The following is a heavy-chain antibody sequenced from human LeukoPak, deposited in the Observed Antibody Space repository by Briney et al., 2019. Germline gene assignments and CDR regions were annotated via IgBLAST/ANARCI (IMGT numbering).Heavy chain of an antibody. CDR3: ARDFYGSGSWNWFDP. CDR2: IYHSGST. D-gene: IGHD3-10*01. J-gene: IGHJ5*02. V-gene: IGHV4-38-2*02. CDR1: GYPIGSGYF. Sequence: SETLSLTCGASGYPIGSGYFWGWIRQPPGKGLEWIGSIYHSGSTYYNPSLKSRVTISVDTSKNQFSLKLSSVTAADTAVYYCARDFYGSGSWNWFDPWGQGTLVTVSS.